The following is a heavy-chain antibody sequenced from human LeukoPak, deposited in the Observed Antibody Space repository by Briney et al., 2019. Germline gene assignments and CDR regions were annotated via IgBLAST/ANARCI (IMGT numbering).Heavy chain of an antibody. Sequence: SETLSLTCTVSGGSISSSSYYWGWIRQPPGKGLEWIGSIYYSGRTYYNPSLKSRVTLSLDTPKTQFSLKLRSVTAADTAVYYCARGPNTAGNYRAFDLWGQGTKVTVSS. CDR1: GGSISSSSYY. CDR3: ARGPNTAGNYRAFDL. J-gene: IGHJ3*01. D-gene: IGHD4-11*01. V-gene: IGHV4-39*07. CDR2: IYYSGRT.